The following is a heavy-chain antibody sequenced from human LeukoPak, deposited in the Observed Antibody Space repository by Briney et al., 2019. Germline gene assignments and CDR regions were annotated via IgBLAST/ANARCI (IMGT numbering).Heavy chain of an antibody. J-gene: IGHJ4*02. Sequence: PSETLSLTCLVSGEPISSYYWSWIRQAPGRGPEYIGNVYYNGNTNYNPSLKSRVAISVDASKNQFSLKVGSVTTADTAVYYCAREALGAPQHFDYWGQGTLVTVSS. CDR1: GEPISSYY. D-gene: IGHD6-13*01. CDR3: AREALGAPQHFDY. V-gene: IGHV4-59*01. CDR2: VYYNGNT.